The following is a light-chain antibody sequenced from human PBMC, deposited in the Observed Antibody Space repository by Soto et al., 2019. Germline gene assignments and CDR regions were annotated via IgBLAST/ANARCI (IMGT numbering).Light chain of an antibody. V-gene: IGKV3-20*01. J-gene: IGKJ2*01. Sequence: EIVLTQSPVTLSLPPGEKATLSCRASQSVSSSSLAWYQHKPGQAPRLLIYDAFSRATDIPDRFSGSGSGTDFTLTISRLEPEDFAVYYCQHYGSSPPKYTFGQGTKLEI. CDR2: DAF. CDR3: QHYGSSPPKYT. CDR1: QSVSSSS.